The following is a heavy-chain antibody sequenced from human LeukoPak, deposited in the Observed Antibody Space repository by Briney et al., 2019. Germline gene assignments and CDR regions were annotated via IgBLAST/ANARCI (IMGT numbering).Heavy chain of an antibody. V-gene: IGHV3-7*01. CDR3: ARDGLLWFGELLDY. Sequence: GGSLRLSCAASGFTVSSNYMTWVRRAPGKGLEWVANIKQDGSEKYYVDSVKGRFTISRDNAKNSLYLQMNSLRAEDTAVYYCARDGLLWFGELLDYWGQGTLVTVSS. D-gene: IGHD3-10*01. J-gene: IGHJ4*02. CDR1: GFTVSSNY. CDR2: IKQDGSEK.